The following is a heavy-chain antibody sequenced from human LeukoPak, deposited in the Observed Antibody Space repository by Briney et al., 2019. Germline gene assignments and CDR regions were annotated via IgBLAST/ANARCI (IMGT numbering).Heavy chain of an antibody. CDR1: GGSFSGYY. Sequence: PSETLSLTCAVYGGSFSGYYWSWIRQPPGKGLEWIGEIIHSGSTNYNPSLQSRVTVSVDTSKNQFSLKLSSVTAADTAVYYCARQDYYDSSGHNWFDPWGQGTLVTVSS. CDR2: IIHSGST. CDR3: ARQDYYDSSGHNWFDP. J-gene: IGHJ5*02. D-gene: IGHD3-22*01. V-gene: IGHV4-34*12.